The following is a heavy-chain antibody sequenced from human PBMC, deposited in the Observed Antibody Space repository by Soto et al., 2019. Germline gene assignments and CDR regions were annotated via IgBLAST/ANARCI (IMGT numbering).Heavy chain of an antibody. CDR3: ARPGYYDDSGYWRSPFDF. J-gene: IGHJ3*01. D-gene: IGHD3-22*01. CDR1: GDSISTSHYY. V-gene: IGHV4-39*01. Sequence: PSETLSLTCTVSGDSISTSHYYWGWIRQPPGKGLEWIGSIYKSGSTYYNPSLKSRVSMSVDTSKNQISLKLSSVTAADTAVYYCARPGYYDDSGYWRSPFDFWGQGTMVTVSS. CDR2: IYKSGST.